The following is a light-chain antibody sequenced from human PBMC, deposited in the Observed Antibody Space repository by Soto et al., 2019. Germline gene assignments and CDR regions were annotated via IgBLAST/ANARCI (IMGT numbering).Light chain of an antibody. CDR3: HQYNNWPIT. Sequence: EIVMTQSPATLSVSPGERATLSCRASQSVSTNLAWYQQKPGQAPRLLIYAASTRATGLPARFSGSGSGTEFTLTISSLQSEDFGIYYCHQYNNWPITFGQGTRLEI. V-gene: IGKV3-15*01. J-gene: IGKJ5*01. CDR1: QSVSTN. CDR2: AAS.